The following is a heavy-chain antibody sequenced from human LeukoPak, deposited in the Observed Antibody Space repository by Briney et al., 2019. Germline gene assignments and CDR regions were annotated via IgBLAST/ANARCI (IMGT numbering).Heavy chain of an antibody. V-gene: IGHV1-69*13. Sequence: SVKVSCKASGGTFSSYAISWVRQAPGQGLEWMGGIIPIFGTANYAQKFQGRVTITADESTSTAYMELSSLRSEDTAVYYCARDGESGSYTYFDYWGQGTLVTVSS. CDR1: GGTFSSYA. CDR2: IIPIFGTA. J-gene: IGHJ4*02. D-gene: IGHD1-26*01. CDR3: ARDGESGSYTYFDY.